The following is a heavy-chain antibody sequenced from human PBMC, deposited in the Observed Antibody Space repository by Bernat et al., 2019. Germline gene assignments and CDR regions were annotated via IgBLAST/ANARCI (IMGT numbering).Heavy chain of an antibody. CDR2: IYYSGST. CDR1: GGSISSSSYY. D-gene: IGHD1-20*01. J-gene: IGHJ4*02. CDR3: AQSWAVPNSKNDY. V-gene: IGHV4-39*01. Sequence: QLQLQESGPGLVKPSETLSLTCTVSGGSISSSSYYWGWIRQPPGKGLEWIGSIYYSGSTYYNPSLKSRVTISVDTSKNQFSLKLSSVTAADTAVYYCAQSWAVPNSKNDYWGQGTLVTVSS.